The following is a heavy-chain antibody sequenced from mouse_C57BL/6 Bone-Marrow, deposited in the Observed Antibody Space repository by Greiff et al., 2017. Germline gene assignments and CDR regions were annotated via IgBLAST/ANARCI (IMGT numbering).Heavy chain of an antibody. Sequence: EVQLQQSGTVLARPGASVKMSCKTSGYTFTSYWMHWVKQRPGQGLEWIGAIYPGNSDTSYNQKFKGKAKLPTVTSASTAYMELRSLTIEDSAVYYCTRYYYGSSSYYFDYWGQGTTLTVSS. J-gene: IGHJ2*01. V-gene: IGHV1-5*01. CDR2: IYPGNSDT. CDR3: TRYYYGSSSYYFDY. CDR1: GYTFTSYW. D-gene: IGHD1-1*01.